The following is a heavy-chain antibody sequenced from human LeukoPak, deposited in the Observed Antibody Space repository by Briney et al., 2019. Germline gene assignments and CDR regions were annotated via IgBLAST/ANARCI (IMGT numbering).Heavy chain of an antibody. J-gene: IGHJ4*02. V-gene: IGHV3-23*01. CDR1: GFPFSSYP. D-gene: IGHD3-22*01. CDR3: AKRGYYYDSSGYYYAFDY. CDR2: ITASGDST. Sequence: QPGGSLRLSCAGSGFPFSSYPISWVRQPPGKGLEWVSAITASGDSTYSADSVKGRFTISRDNSKNTLYLQMNSLRAEDTAVYYCAKRGYYYDSSGYYYAFDYWGQGTLVTVSS.